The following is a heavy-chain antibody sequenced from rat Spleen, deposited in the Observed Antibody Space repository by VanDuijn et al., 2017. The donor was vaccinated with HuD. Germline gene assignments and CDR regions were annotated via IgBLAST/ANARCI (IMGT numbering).Heavy chain of an antibody. CDR1: GLTFSHYY. V-gene: IGHV5-25*01. Sequence: EVQLVESGGGLVQPGRSMKLSCAASGLTFSHYYMAWVRQAPTKDLEWVASITTGGDHTYYRDSVKGRFTISRDNAKSTLYLQMDSLRSEDTATYYCARHAGYYSGDYIMDAWGQGASVTVSS. D-gene: IGHD1-1*01. J-gene: IGHJ4*01. CDR2: ITTGGDHT. CDR3: ARHAGYYSGDYIMDA.